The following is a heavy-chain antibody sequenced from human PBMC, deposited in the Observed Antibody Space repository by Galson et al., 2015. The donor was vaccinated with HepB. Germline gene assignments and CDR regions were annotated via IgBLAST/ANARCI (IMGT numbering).Heavy chain of an antibody. Sequence: SLRLSCAASGFTFSSYIMHRVRQAPGKGLEWVSLISYDGTNKNYADSVKGRFTISRDNSKDTLYLQMNSLRAEDTAVYYCARDRSLREAQWLVPCFDSWGQGTLVTVSS. D-gene: IGHD6-19*01. CDR2: ISYDGTNK. CDR1: GFTFSSYI. V-gene: IGHV3-30*04. CDR3: ARDRSLREAQWLVPCFDS. J-gene: IGHJ4*02.